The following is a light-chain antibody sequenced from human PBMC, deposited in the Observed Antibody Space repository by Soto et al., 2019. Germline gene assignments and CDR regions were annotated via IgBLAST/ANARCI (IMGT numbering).Light chain of an antibody. CDR3: SSYAGTNTRYL. V-gene: IGLV2-8*01. CDR2: EVN. J-gene: IGLJ1*01. CDR1: NSDVGSYNY. Sequence: QSALTQPPSASGSPGQSVTISCTGANSDVGSYNYVSWYQQHPGKAPKLMIYEVNKRPPGVPDRFSGSKSGNTASLTVSGLQAEDEADYYCSSYAGTNTRYLFGSGTKVTVL.